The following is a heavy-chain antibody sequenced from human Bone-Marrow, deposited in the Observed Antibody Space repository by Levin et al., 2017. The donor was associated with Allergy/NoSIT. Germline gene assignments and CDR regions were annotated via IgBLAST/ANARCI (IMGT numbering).Heavy chain of an antibody. V-gene: IGHV3-23*01. Sequence: PGGSLRLSCVVSGFSFSRYAMSWVRQAPGKGLEWVSTLSGGGRRTFYADSVKGRFTISRDDSGNTLYLQMNTLRAEDTALYYCARGGLYDNLPRYSHFDSWGQGTLVTVSS. D-gene: IGHD3-9*01. CDR1: GFSFSRYA. J-gene: IGHJ4*02. CDR3: ARGGLYDNLPRYSHFDS. CDR2: LSGGGRRT.